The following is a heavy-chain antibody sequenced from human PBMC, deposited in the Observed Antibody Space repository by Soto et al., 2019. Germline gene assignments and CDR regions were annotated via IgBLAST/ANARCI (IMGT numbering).Heavy chain of an antibody. J-gene: IGHJ4*02. Sequence: SETLSLTCVVSGVSVSNTNWWTWVRQPPEKGLEWIGEIHPSGGTNYKSSLKSRVTISLDKSRNQFSLKLSSVTAADTAVYNCARGPTYYYDSSGYYLFDYWGQGTLVTVPQ. D-gene: IGHD3-22*01. CDR1: GVSVSNTNW. CDR3: ARGPTYYYDSSGYYLFDY. CDR2: IHPSGGT. V-gene: IGHV4-4*02.